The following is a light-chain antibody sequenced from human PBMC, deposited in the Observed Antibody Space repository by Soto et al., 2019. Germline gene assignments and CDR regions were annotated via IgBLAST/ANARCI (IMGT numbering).Light chain of an antibody. CDR3: QQSYSTTWT. CDR2: AAS. J-gene: IGKJ1*01. V-gene: IGKV1-39*01. Sequence: IQITQSPSSGSASVGDRVTITWRASQGISTYLNWYQQKPGKAPKLLIYAASSLQSGVPSRFSGSGSETDITLTISSLQPEDFATYSCQQSYSTTWTFGQGTKVDIK. CDR1: QGISTY.